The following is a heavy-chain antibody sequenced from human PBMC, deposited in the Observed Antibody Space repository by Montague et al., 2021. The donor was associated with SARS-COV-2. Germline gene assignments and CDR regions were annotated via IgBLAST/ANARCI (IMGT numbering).Heavy chain of an antibody. V-gene: IGHV4-61*02. CDR3: ARGRFYYDSGELGS. Sequence: TLSLTCTVSGGSISYGSYLWTWIRQPAGKGLEWIGRINASGNSTYNPSLETRVTMSVDTSKNQFSLKLSSVTAADTAVYYCARGRFYYDSGELGSWGQGTLVTVSS. D-gene: IGHD3-22*01. CDR1: GGSISYGSYL. CDR2: INASGNS. J-gene: IGHJ5*02.